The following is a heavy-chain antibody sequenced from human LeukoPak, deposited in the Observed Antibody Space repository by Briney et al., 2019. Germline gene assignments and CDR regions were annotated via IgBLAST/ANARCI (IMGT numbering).Heavy chain of an antibody. V-gene: IGHV4-61*08. CDR2: ISYSGST. Sequence: SQTLSLTCTVSGGSINSGAYYWPWIRQPPGKGLEWIGYISYSGSTNYNPSLKSRVTISVDTSKNQFSLKLSSVTAADTAIYYCARHRYSGYDFDYWGQGTLVTVSS. CDR1: GGSINSGAYY. D-gene: IGHD5-12*01. J-gene: IGHJ4*02. CDR3: ARHRYSGYDFDY.